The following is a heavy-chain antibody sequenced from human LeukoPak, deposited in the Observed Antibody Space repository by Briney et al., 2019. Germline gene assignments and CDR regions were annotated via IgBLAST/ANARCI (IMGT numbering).Heavy chain of an antibody. CDR1: GFTFSNAW. CDR3: SYFWSGSSFVDY. V-gene: IGHV3-15*01. CDR2: IKSKTDGGTT. Sequence: GGSLRLSCAASGFTFSNAWMSWVPRAPGKGLEWVGRIKSKTDGGTTDYAAPVKGTFTISRDDSKNTLYLEMYSLQTQDTVTESCSYFWSGSSFVDYSGEGSLVTVYS. J-gene: IGHJ4*02. D-gene: IGHD3-3*01.